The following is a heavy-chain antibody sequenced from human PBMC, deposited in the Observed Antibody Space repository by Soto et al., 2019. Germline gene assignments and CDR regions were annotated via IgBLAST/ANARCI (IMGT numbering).Heavy chain of an antibody. CDR1: GGTFSNDI. Sequence: QVQLVQSGAEVKKPGSSVKVSCKTSGGTFSNDIITWVRQAPGQGLEWMGRIIPILNTVNYAQKFQGRVTITAQKSTSTAYMEMNSLTSEHTAVYYCAKDSPIGSTFSGYDAIDYWGQGTLVTVSS. CDR3: AKDSPIGSTFSGYDAIDY. J-gene: IGHJ4*02. D-gene: IGHD5-12*01. V-gene: IGHV1-69*08. CDR2: IIPILNTV.